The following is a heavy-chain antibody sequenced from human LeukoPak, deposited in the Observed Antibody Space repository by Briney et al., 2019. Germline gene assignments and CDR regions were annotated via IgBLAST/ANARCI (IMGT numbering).Heavy chain of an antibody. Sequence: PGGSLRLSCAASGFTFSSYWMSWVRQAPGKGLEWVANIKQDGSEKYYVDSVKGRFTISRDNAKNSLYLQMNSLRAEDTAVYYCARGRGGKTVTTFDYWGQGTLVTVSS. CDR2: IKQDGSEK. D-gene: IGHD4-17*01. CDR1: GFTFSSYW. V-gene: IGHV3-7*01. CDR3: ARGRGGKTVTTFDY. J-gene: IGHJ4*02.